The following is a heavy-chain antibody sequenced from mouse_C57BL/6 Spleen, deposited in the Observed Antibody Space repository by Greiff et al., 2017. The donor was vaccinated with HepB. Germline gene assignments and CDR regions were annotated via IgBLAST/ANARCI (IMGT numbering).Heavy chain of an antibody. CDR3: ARHYYGSSPYYYAMDY. Sequence: QVQLKESGPELVKPGASVKISCKASGYTFTDYYINWVKQRPGQGLEWIGWIFPGSGSTYYNEKFKGKATLTVDKSSSTAYMLLSSLTSEDSAVYFCARHYYGSSPYYYAMDYWGQGTSVTVSS. CDR1: GYTFTDYY. D-gene: IGHD1-1*01. V-gene: IGHV1-75*01. CDR2: IFPGSGST. J-gene: IGHJ4*01.